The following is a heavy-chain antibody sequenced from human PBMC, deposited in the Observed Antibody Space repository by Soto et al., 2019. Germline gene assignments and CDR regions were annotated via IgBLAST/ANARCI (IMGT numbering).Heavy chain of an antibody. Sequence: QVQLVESGGGVVQPGRSLRLSCAASGFTFSSYAMHWVRQAPGKGLEWVAVISYDGSNKYYADSVKGRFTISRDNXMNTLYLQMNSLRAEDTAVYYCARPNRHYYYYGMDVWGQGTTVTVSS. J-gene: IGHJ6*02. V-gene: IGHV3-30-3*01. D-gene: IGHD7-27*01. CDR3: ARPNRHYYYYGMDV. CDR1: GFTFSSYA. CDR2: ISYDGSNK.